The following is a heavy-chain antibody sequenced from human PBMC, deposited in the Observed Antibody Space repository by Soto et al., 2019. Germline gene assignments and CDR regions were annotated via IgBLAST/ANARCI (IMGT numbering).Heavy chain of an antibody. J-gene: IGHJ4*02. CDR2: ISGSGGST. V-gene: IGHV3-23*01. CDR1: GFTFSSYA. Sequence: GGSLRLSCAASGFTFSSYAMSWVRQAPGKGLEWVSAISGSGGSTYYADSVKGRFTISRDNSKDTLYLQMNSLRAEDTAVDYCANDTAEGIAVAAPGPPSFDYWGQGTLVTVSS. CDR3: ANDTAEGIAVAAPGPPSFDY. D-gene: IGHD6-19*01.